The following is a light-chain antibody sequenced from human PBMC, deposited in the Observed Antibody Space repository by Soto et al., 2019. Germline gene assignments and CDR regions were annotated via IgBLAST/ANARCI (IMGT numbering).Light chain of an antibody. CDR1: QSVRRW. V-gene: IGKV1-5*01. CDR2: DAS. Sequence: DIQMTQSPSTLSASVADSATITCHASQSVRRWLAWYQQKPGRAPEFLIYDASSLESGVPSRFSGSGSGTEFTLTISNLQPDDFATYSCQQYDNYPRTFGGGTKVDIK. J-gene: IGKJ4*01. CDR3: QQYDNYPRT.